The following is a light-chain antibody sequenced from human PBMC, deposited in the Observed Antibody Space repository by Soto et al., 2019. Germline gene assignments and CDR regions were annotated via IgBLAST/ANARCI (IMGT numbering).Light chain of an antibody. CDR3: QQFGNSPIT. Sequence: ESRMSLYTGALALSSRETATLSCRASQSVSSRYLAWYQQKPGQAPRLLIFGASSRASGIPDRFSGSGSGTDFTLTISRLEPGDLAVYYCQQFGNSPITFGQGTRLEIK. V-gene: IGKV3-20*01. CDR2: GAS. CDR1: QSVSSRY. J-gene: IGKJ5*01.